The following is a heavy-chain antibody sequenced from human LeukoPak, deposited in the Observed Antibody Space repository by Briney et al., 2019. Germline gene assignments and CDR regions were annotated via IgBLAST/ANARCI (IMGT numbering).Heavy chain of an antibody. D-gene: IGHD1-26*01. CDR3: AHVSYSGSYYGFDY. J-gene: IGHJ4*02. CDR2: LYWSDDK. Sequence: SGPTRVNPTQTLTLTCTFSGFSLSTSGVGVGWIRQPPGKALEWLALLYWSDDKRYSPSLKSRLTITKDTSKNQVVLTMTNMDPVDTATYYCAHVSYSGSYYGFDYWGQGALVTVSS. CDR1: GFSLSTSGVG. V-gene: IGHV2-5*01.